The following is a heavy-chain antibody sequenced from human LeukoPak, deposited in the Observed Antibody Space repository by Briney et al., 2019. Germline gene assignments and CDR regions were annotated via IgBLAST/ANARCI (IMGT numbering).Heavy chain of an antibody. CDR1: GFTFSSYG. CDR3: ATTVATTDDLGFDI. J-gene: IGHJ3*02. Sequence: GRSLRLSCAASGFTFSSYGMHWVRQAPGKGLEWVAVIWYDGSNEYYADSVKGRFTISRDNFKNTVYLQMNSLRAEDTAVYCCATTVATTDDLGFDIWGQGTMVTVSS. V-gene: IGHV3-33*01. D-gene: IGHD3-3*01. CDR2: IWYDGSNE.